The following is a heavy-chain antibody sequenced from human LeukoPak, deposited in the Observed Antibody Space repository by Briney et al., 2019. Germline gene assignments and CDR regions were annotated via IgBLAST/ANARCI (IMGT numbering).Heavy chain of an antibody. V-gene: IGHV4-59*01. D-gene: IGHD6-13*01. CDR1: GGSISSYY. Sequence: SETLSLTCTVSGGSISSYYWSWIRQPPGKGLEWIGYIYYSGSTNYNPSLKSRVTISVDTSKNQFSLKLSSVTAADTAVYYCARQGSAAAGSNLNWFDPWGQGTLVTVSS. CDR2: IYYSGST. CDR3: ARQGSAAAGSNLNWFDP. J-gene: IGHJ5*02.